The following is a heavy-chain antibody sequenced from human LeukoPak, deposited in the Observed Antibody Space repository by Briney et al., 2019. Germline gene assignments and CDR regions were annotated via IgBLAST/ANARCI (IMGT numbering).Heavy chain of an antibody. CDR2: IYYSGST. V-gene: IGHV4-39*01. D-gene: IGHD3-9*01. CDR3: ARHGVIITGIRYYYYYMDV. Sequence: SETLSLTCTVSGGSISSSSYYWGWIRQPPGKGLEWIGSIYYSGSTYYNPSLKSRVTISVDTSKNQFSLKLSSVTAADTALYYCARHGVIITGIRYYYYYMDVWGKGTTVTISS. J-gene: IGHJ6*03. CDR1: GGSISSSSYY.